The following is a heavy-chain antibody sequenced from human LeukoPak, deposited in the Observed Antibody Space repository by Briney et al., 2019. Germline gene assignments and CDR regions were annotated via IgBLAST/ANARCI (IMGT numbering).Heavy chain of an antibody. CDR3: ARDAQRGRGGSRGLDY. CDR1: GDSISSSTYY. V-gene: IGHV4-61*01. Sequence: KPSETLSLTCTVSGDSISSSTYYWGWIRQPPGKGLEWIGYIYYSGSTNYNPSLKSRVTISVDTSKNQFSLKLTSVTAADTAVYYCARDAQRGRGGSRGLDYWGQGTLVTVSS. CDR2: IYYSGST. J-gene: IGHJ4*02. D-gene: IGHD3-10*01.